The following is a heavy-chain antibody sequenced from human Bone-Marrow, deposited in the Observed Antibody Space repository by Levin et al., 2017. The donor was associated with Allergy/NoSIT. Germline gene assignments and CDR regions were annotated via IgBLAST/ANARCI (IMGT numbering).Heavy chain of an antibody. CDR2: IKQDGSEK. V-gene: IGHV3-7*01. D-gene: IGHD3-10*01. Sequence: GESLKISCAASGFTFSSYWMSWVRQAPGKGLEWVANIKQDGSEKYCVDSVKGRFTISRDNAKNSLYLQMNTLRAADTAVYYCARMWFGELHNWGQGTLVTVSS. CDR3: ARMWFGELHN. CDR1: GFTFSSYW. J-gene: IGHJ4*02.